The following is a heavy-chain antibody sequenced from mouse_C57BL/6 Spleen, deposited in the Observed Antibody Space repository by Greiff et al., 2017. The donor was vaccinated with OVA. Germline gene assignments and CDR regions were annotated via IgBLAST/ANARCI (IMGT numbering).Heavy chain of an antibody. J-gene: IGHJ1*03. CDR2: IWTGGGT. CDR1: GFSLTSYA. CDR3: ARNFYYGSSHWYFDV. V-gene: IGHV2-9-1*01. Sequence: VQRVESGPGLVAPSQSLSITCTVSGFSLTSYAISWVRQPPGKGLEWLGVIWTGGGTNYSSALKSRLSISKDNSKSQVFLKMNSLQTDDTARYYCARNFYYGSSHWYFDVWGTGTTVTVSS. D-gene: IGHD1-1*01.